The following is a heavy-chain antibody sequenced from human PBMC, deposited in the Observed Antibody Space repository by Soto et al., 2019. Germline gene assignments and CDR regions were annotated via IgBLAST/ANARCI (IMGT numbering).Heavy chain of an antibody. Sequence: SGPTLVNPTQTLTLTCTFSGFSLSTSGVGVGWIRQPPGKALEWLALIYWNDDKRYSPSLKSRLTITKDTSKNQVVLTMTNMDPVDTATYYCAHRRRAIAPRHYFDYWGQGTLVTVAS. CDR1: GFSLSTSGVG. V-gene: IGHV2-5*01. J-gene: IGHJ4*02. CDR2: IYWNDDK. CDR3: AHRRRAIAPRHYFDY. D-gene: IGHD6-6*01.